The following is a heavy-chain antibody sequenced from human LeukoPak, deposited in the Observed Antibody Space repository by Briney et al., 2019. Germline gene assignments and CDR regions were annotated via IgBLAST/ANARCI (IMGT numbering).Heavy chain of an antibody. CDR2: INHSGST. J-gene: IGHJ4*02. Sequence: PSETLSLTCAVYGGSFSGYYWSWIRQPPGKGMEWIGEINHSGSTNYNPSLKSRVTISVDTSKNQFSLKLSSVTAADTAVYYCAREGSIAARHFDYWGQGTLVTVSS. CDR3: AREGSIAARHFDY. V-gene: IGHV4-34*01. D-gene: IGHD6-6*01. CDR1: GGSFSGYY.